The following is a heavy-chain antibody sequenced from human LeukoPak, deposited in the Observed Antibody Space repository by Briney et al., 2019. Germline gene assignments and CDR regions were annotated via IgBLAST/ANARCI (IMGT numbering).Heavy chain of an antibody. CDR2: INHSGST. D-gene: IGHD3-3*02. V-gene: IGHV4-34*01. Sequence: ETPSLTCAVYGGSFSGYYWRWIRQPPGKGLEWIGEINHSGSTNYNPSLKSRVTISVDTSKNQFSLKLSSVTAADTAVYYCARGRGKSSGRGHFWGDFDYWGQGTLVTISS. CDR3: ARGRGKSSGRGHFWGDFDY. CDR1: GGSFSGYY. J-gene: IGHJ4*02.